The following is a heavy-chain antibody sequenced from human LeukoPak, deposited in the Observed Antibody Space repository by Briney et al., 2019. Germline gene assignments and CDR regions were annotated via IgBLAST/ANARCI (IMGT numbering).Heavy chain of an antibody. V-gene: IGHV3-23*01. CDR1: GFTFSNYA. Sequence: PGGSLRLSCAASGFTFSNYAVSWVRQAPGKGLEWVSSISGSDGTTYYADSVKGRFTISRDNSKNTLYLQMNSLRVEDTAVYYCAKVRLTSGYYFDYWGQGTLVTVSS. CDR2: ISGSDGTT. J-gene: IGHJ4*02. D-gene: IGHD6-19*01. CDR3: AKVRLTSGYYFDY.